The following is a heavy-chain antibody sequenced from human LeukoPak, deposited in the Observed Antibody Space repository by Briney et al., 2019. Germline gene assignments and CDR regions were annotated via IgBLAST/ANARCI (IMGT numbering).Heavy chain of an antibody. Sequence: SETLSLTCAVYGGSFSGYYWSWIRQPPGQGLEWIGEINHSGSTNYNPSHKSRVTISVDTSKNQFSLKLSSVTAADTAVYYCARKYYDILTGYYPFDSWGQGTLVTVSS. CDR2: INHSGST. CDR1: GGSFSGYY. D-gene: IGHD3-9*01. J-gene: IGHJ4*02. CDR3: ARKYYDILTGYYPFDS. V-gene: IGHV4-34*01.